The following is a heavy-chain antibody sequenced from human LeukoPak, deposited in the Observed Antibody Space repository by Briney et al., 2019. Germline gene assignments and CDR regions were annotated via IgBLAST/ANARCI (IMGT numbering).Heavy chain of an antibody. CDR3: ATRSITIFGVVIVYYFDY. Sequence: GGSLRLSCAASEFTFSSYAMSWVRQAPGKGLEWVSAISGSGGSTYYADSVKGRFTISRDNSKNTLYLQMNSLRAKDTAVYYCATRSITIFGVVIVYYFDYWGQGTLVTVSS. CDR1: EFTFSSYA. J-gene: IGHJ4*02. D-gene: IGHD3-3*01. CDR2: ISGSGGST. V-gene: IGHV3-23*01.